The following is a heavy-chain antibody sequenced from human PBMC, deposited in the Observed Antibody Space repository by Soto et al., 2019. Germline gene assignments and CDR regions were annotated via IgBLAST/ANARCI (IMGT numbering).Heavy chain of an antibody. Sequence: GSLRLSCAASGFPFGENAMSWVRQAPGKGLEWVSGISDSGATTYYADSVRGRFTISRDNSKNTPYLQMKSLRAEDTAVYYCAKDGYCSSTTCFTYFDHWGQGTQVTAPQ. CDR2: ISDSGATT. V-gene: IGHV3-23*01. CDR3: AKDGYCSSTTCFTYFDH. CDR1: GFPFGENA. J-gene: IGHJ4*02. D-gene: IGHD2-2*03.